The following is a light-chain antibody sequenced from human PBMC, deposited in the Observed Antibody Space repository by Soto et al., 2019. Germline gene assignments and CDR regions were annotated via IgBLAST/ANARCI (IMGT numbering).Light chain of an antibody. V-gene: IGKV1-33*01. J-gene: IGKJ5*01. Sequence: DIQMTQSPSAMSASVGDRVTITCQASQNINNYLNWYQQKPGRAPKLLIYDASNLEAGVPSRFRGSGSGTDFTFTISRLQPEDIATYYCQQYENLPTFGQGTRLEIK. CDR3: QQYENLPT. CDR1: QNINNY. CDR2: DAS.